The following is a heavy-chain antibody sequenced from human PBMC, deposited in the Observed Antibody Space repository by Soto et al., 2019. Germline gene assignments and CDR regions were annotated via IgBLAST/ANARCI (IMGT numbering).Heavy chain of an antibody. CDR1: GFSFTNFA. J-gene: IGHJ4*02. D-gene: IGHD2-21*02. V-gene: IGHV3-23*01. CDR2: IGASGDIT. CDR3: AKDGFTDRGDDYFDY. Sequence: GGSLRLSCAASGFSFTNFAMSWVRQAPGKGLEWVAGIGASGDITWYADSVKGRLSIFRDNSKNTLYLQLNSLRFEDTAVYYCAKDGFTDRGDDYFDYWGPGTLVTVSS.